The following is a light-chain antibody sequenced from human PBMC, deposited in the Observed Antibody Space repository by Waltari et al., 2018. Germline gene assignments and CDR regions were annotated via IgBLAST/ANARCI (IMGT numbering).Light chain of an antibody. V-gene: IGKV1-39*01. CDR2: AAS. CDR1: QSISSY. CDR3: QQSYSTPHT. Sequence: DIQMTKSPSSLSASVVDRVTITCRASQSISSYLNWYQQKPGKAPKLLIYAASSLQSGVPSRFSGSGSGTDFTLTINSLQPEDFATYYCQQSYSTPHTFGQGTKLEIK. J-gene: IGKJ2*01.